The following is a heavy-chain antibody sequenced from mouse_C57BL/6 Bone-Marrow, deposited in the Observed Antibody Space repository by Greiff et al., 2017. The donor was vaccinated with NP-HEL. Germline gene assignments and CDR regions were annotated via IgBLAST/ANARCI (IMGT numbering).Heavy chain of an antibody. J-gene: IGHJ2*01. D-gene: IGHD2-1*01. CDR1: GFTFSDYG. V-gene: IGHV5-17*01. CDR3: AIYYGTPFDY. Sequence: EVKLVESGGGLVKPGGSLKLSCAASGFTFSDYGMHWVRQAPEKGLEWVAYISSGSSTIYYADTVKGRFTLSRDNAKNTLFLQMTSLRSEDTAMYYCAIYYGTPFDYWGQGTTLTVSS. CDR2: ISSGSSTI.